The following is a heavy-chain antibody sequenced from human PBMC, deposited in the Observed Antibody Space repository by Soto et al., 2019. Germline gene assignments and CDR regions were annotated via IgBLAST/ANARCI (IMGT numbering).Heavy chain of an antibody. CDR2: IIPIFGTA. J-gene: IGHJ5*02. D-gene: IGHD3-22*01. Sequence: QVQLVQSGAEVKKPGSSVKVSCKASGGTFSSYAISWVRQAPGQGLEWMGGIIPIFGTANYAQKCQGRVTITADESTSTAYMELSSLRSEDTAVYYCARGSEFHYESSGYYANWFDPWGQGTLVTVSS. CDR1: GGTFSSYA. CDR3: ARGSEFHYESSGYYANWFDP. V-gene: IGHV1-69*01.